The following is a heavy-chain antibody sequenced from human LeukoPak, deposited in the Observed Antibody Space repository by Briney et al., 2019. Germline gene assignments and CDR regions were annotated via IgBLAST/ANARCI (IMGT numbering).Heavy chain of an antibody. CDR3: ARGYSSGLHFDY. CDR2: IAYDTTNA. D-gene: IGHD6-19*01. Sequence: GGSLRLSCETSGFTFSTYAMHWVRQAPGKGLEWMALIAYDTTNAYSSDSVRGRFTVSRDNAKNTLYLQMNSLRAEDTAVYYCARGYSSGLHFDYWGQGTLVTVSS. CDR1: GFTFSTYA. J-gene: IGHJ4*02. V-gene: IGHV3-30*04.